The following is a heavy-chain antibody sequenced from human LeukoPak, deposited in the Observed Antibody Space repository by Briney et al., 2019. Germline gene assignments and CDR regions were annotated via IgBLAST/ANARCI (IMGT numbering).Heavy chain of an antibody. CDR2: IYYSGST. Sequence: SETLSLTCTVSGGSISSYYWSWIRQPPGKGLEWIGYIYYSGSTNYNPSLKSRVTMSVDTSMNQFSLKLSSVTAADTAVYYCARDIHCSSTSCLNWFDPWGQGTLVTVSS. V-gene: IGHV4-59*12. CDR3: ARDIHCSSTSCLNWFDP. CDR1: GGSISSYY. J-gene: IGHJ5*02. D-gene: IGHD2-2*01.